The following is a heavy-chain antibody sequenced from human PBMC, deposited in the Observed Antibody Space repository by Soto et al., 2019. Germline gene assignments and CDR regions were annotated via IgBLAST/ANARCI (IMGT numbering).Heavy chain of an antibody. CDR1: GGSISSSTYY. CDR2: IYYSGST. CDR3: ARQEGGSYYRESFQH. Sequence: QLQLQESGPGLVKPSETLSLTCTVSGGSISSSTYYWGWIRQPPGKGLEWIGSIYYSGSTYYNPSLKSRVTISADTSKNQFSLKLSSVTAADTAVYYCARQEGGSYYRESFQHWGQGTLVTVSS. D-gene: IGHD1-26*01. V-gene: IGHV4-39*01. J-gene: IGHJ1*01.